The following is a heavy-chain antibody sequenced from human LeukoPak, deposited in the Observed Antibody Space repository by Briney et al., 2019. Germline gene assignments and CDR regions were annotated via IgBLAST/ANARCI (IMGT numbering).Heavy chain of an antibody. Sequence: GESLKISCKGSGYSFTSYWIGWVRQMPGKGLEWMGIIYPGDSDTSYSPSFQGQVTISASKSISTAYLQWSSLKASDTAMYYCARLLYDYVWGSYRLPDYWGQGTLVTVSS. CDR3: ARLLYDYVWGSYRLPDY. J-gene: IGHJ4*02. V-gene: IGHV5-51*01. CDR1: GYSFTSYW. CDR2: IYPGDSDT. D-gene: IGHD3-16*02.